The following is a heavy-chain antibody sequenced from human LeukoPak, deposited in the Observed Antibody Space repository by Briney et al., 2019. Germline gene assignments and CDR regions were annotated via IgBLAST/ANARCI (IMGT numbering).Heavy chain of an antibody. CDR1: GFTFSSYA. Sequence: GGSLRLSCAASGFTFSSYAMSWVRQAPGKGLEWVSAISGSGGSTYYADSVKGRFTISRDNSKNTLYLQMNSLRAEDTAVYYCARGYGGTYYFDYWGQGTLVTVSS. D-gene: IGHD4-23*01. V-gene: IGHV3-23*01. CDR2: ISGSGGST. J-gene: IGHJ4*02. CDR3: ARGYGGTYYFDY.